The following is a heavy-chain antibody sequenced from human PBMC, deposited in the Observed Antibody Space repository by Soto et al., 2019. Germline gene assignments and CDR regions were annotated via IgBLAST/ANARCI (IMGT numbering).Heavy chain of an antibody. J-gene: IGHJ4*02. CDR2: ISRDGGST. CDR1: GFTFDDYT. Sequence: PGGSLRLSCAASGFTFDDYTMHWVRRAPGKGLEWVSLISRDGGSTYYADSVKGRFTISRDNSKNSLYLQMNSLRTEDTALYYCAKEAAAGIDYWGQGTLVTVSS. CDR3: AKEAAAGIDY. D-gene: IGHD6-13*01. V-gene: IGHV3-43*01.